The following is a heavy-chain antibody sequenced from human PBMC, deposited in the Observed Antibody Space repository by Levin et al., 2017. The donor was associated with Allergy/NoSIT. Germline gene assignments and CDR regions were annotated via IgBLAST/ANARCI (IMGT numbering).Heavy chain of an antibody. V-gene: IGHV4-61*02. CDR3: SRDVAGTSAAYYYYMDV. CDR2: VYTSGST. CDR1: GASISSGTHY. J-gene: IGHJ6*03. Sequence: SETLSLTCTVSGASISSGTHYWSWIRQPAGKGLEWIGRVYTSGSTKYNPSLKSPVTISADTSKNQFSLRPISVTAPDTTLYSCSRDVAGTSAAYYYYMDVWGKGTTVTVSS. D-gene: IGHD2-2*01.